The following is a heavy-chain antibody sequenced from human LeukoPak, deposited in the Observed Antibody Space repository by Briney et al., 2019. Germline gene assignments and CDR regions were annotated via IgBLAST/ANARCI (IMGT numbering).Heavy chain of an antibody. CDR3: ARVHYHYDSSGPEWWFDP. D-gene: IGHD3-22*01. J-gene: IGHJ5*02. CDR1: VGSFSGYY. V-gene: IGHV4-34*01. CDR2: INHSGST. Sequence: SETLSLTCAVYVGSFSGYYWSWIRQPPAKGLEWIGEINHSGSTNYNPSLKSRVIISVDTSKNQFSLKLSSVTAADTAVYYCARVHYHYDSSGPEWWFDPWGQGTLVTVSS.